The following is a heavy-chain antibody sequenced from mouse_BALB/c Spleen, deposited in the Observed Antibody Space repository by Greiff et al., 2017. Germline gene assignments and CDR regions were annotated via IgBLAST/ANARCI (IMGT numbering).Heavy chain of an antibody. Sequence: DVKLQESGPGLVKPSQSLSLTCTVTGYSITSDYTWNWIRQFPGNKLEWMGYISYSGRTSYNPSLKSRISITRDTSKNQFFLQLNSVTTEDTATYYCASIYDGYPYAMDYWGQGTSVTVSS. D-gene: IGHD2-3*01. J-gene: IGHJ4*01. CDR2: ISYSGRT. CDR3: ASIYDGYPYAMDY. V-gene: IGHV3-2*02. CDR1: GYSITSDYT.